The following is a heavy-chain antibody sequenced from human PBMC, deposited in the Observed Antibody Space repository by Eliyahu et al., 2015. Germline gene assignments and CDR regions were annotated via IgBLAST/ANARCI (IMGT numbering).Heavy chain of an antibody. V-gene: IGHV3-74*01. CDR3: AKSDWFDP. Sequence: EVQLVETGGGLVQPGGSLRXXCAASGFTIGNXWMHWVRQTPGKGLVWVSRIKGDGSSTYYADSVKGRFTVSRDNAKNTLYLQMNSLTVEDTAVYYCAKSDWFDPWGQGTLVTVSS. CDR2: IKGDGSST. CDR1: GFTIGNXW. J-gene: IGHJ5*02.